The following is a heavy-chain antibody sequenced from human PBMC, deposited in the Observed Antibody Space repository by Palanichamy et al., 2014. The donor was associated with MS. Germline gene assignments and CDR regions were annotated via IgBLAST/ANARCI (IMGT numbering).Heavy chain of an antibody. V-gene: IGHV4-39*01. D-gene: IGHD6-19*01. J-gene: IGHJ2*01. CDR1: GGSISSSSYY. Sequence: QLQLQEPGPGLVKPSETLSLTCTVSGGSISSSSYYWGWIRQPPGKGLEWIGSIYYSGSTYYNPSLKSRVTISVDTSKNQFSLKLSSVTAADTAVYYCASADRLVAGTDWYFDLWGRGTLVTVSS. CDR3: ASADRLVAGTDWYFDL. CDR2: IYYSGST.